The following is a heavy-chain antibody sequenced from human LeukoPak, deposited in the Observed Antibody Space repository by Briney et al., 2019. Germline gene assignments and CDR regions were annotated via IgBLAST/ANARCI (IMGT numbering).Heavy chain of an antibody. J-gene: IGHJ4*02. D-gene: IGHD6-19*01. V-gene: IGHV4-34*03. CDR2: INHSGST. CDR1: GGSFSGYY. Sequence: PSETLSLTCAVYGGSFSGYYWSWIRQPPGKGLEWIGEINHSGSTNYNPSPKSRVTMSVDTSKNQFSLKLSSVTAADTAFYYCTASYISAFPESDYWGQGTLVTVSS. CDR3: TASYISAFPESDY.